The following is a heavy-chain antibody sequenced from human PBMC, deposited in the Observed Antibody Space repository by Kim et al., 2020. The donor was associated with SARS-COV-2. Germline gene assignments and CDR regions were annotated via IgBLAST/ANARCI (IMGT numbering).Heavy chain of an antibody. CDR3: ARVRKIAAAVLDY. D-gene: IGHD6-13*01. CDR1: GYTFTSYA. J-gene: IGHJ4*02. V-gene: IGHV1-3*01. Sequence: ASVKVSCKASGYTFTSYAMHWVRQAPGQRLEWMGWINAGNGNTKYSQKFQGRVTITRDTSASTAYMELSSLRSEDTAVYYCARVRKIAAAVLDYWGQGTLVTVSS. CDR2: INAGNGNT.